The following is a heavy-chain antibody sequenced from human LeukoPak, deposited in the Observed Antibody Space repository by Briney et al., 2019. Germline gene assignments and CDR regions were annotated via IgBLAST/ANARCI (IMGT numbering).Heavy chain of an antibody. V-gene: IGHV4-59*01. J-gene: IGHJ4*02. Sequence: ASETLSLTCIVSGGSISSYYWSWIRQPPGKGLEWIGYIYYSGSTNYIPSLKSRVTISVDTSKNQFSLRLSSVTAADTAVYYCARERGDSSGSFDYWGQGTLVTVSS. CDR1: GGSISSYY. CDR2: IYYSGST. D-gene: IGHD3-22*01. CDR3: ARERGDSSGSFDY.